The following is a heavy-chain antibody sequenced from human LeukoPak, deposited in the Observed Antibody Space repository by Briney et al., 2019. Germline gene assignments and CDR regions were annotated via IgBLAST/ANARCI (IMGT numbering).Heavy chain of an antibody. Sequence: PGGSLRLSCAASGFTFSSYAINWVRQAPGKGLEWVSGISGSGDSTYYADSVKGRFTISTDNSKNTLYLQVNSLRAEDTAVYYCAKPDSGDYPFDYWGQGTLVTVSS. CDR1: GFTFSSYA. V-gene: IGHV3-23*01. CDR2: ISGSGDST. J-gene: IGHJ4*02. CDR3: AKPDSGDYPFDY. D-gene: IGHD4-17*01.